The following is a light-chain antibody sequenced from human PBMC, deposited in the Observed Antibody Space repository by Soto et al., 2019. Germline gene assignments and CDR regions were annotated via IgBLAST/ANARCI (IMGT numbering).Light chain of an antibody. Sequence: DIQMTQSPSSLSASVGDRVTITCRASQSISSYLNWYQQKPGKAPKLLIYASSSLQSGVPSRFSVNGYGTDFTLTISSLQTEDFSPYYCQHSYSTPYTFGQGTKLEIK. CDR2: ASS. J-gene: IGKJ2*01. CDR3: QHSYSTPYT. CDR1: QSISSY. V-gene: IGKV1-39*01.